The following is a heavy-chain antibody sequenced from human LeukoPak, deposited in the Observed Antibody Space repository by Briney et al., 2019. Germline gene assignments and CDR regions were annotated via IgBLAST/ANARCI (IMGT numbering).Heavy chain of an antibody. D-gene: IGHD6-19*01. CDR3: ANDSSSSGWFPRSLAGSADY. J-gene: IGHJ4*02. CDR2: IYSGGST. V-gene: IGHV3-53*01. Sequence: PGGSLRLSCAASGFTVSSNYMSWVRPAPGKGLEWVSAIYSGGSTYYADSVKGRFTISRDNSKNTLYLQMNSLRAEDTAVYYCANDSSSSGWFPRSLAGSADYWGQGTLGTVSS. CDR1: GFTVSSNY.